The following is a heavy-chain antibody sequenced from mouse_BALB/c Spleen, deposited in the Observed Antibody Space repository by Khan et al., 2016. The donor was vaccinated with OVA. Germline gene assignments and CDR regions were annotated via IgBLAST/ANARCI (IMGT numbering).Heavy chain of an antibody. CDR1: GYTFTTYW. CDR2: INPTSGYN. Sequence: VQLQESGAELAKPGASVKMSCKASGYTFTTYWMHWVKQRPGQGLEWIGYINPTSGYNDYNEKFKDRATLSADKSFSTAYMQLSSLTSEDSAVYYGTSDRFDYWGQGTTLTVSS. J-gene: IGHJ2*01. V-gene: IGHV1-7*01. CDR3: TSDRFDY.